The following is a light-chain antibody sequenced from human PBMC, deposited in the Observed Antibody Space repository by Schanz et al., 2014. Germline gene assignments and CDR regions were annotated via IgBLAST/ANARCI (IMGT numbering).Light chain of an antibody. J-gene: IGLJ3*02. CDR2: DGS. CDR3: CSYAGSSAFWV. V-gene: IGLV2-23*01. CDR1: SSDVGSYKL. Sequence: QSALTQPASVSGSPGQSITISCTGTSSDVGSYKLVSWYQQHPGKAPKLLIYDGSKRPSGVPDRFSGSKSGNTASLTISGLQAEDEADYYCCSYAGSSAFWVFGGGTKLTVL.